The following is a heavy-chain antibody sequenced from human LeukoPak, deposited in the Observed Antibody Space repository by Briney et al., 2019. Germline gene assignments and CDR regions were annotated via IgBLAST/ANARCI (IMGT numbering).Heavy chain of an antibody. V-gene: IGHV3-20*04. J-gene: IGHJ6*03. CDR3: ARFDVGYYYYMDV. Sequence: PGGSLRLSCAASGFTFDDYGMSWVRQAPGKGLEWVSGINWNGGSTAYADSVKGRFTITRDNAKNSLYLQMNSLRAEDTALYYCARFDVGYYYYMDVWGKGTTVTVSS. D-gene: IGHD1-26*01. CDR1: GFTFDDYG. CDR2: INWNGGST.